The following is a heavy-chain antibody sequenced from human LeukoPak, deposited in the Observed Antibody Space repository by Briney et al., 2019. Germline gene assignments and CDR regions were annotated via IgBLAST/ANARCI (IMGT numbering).Heavy chain of an antibody. V-gene: IGHV3-21*01. Sequence: GGSLRLSCAASGFTFSSYSMNWVRQAPGKGLEWVLSISSSSSYIYYADSVKGRFTISRDNAKNSLYLQMNSLRAEDTAVYYCARAPVYCSSTSCYSPSGFDYWGQGTLVTVSS. CDR1: GFTFSSYS. D-gene: IGHD2-2*01. CDR2: ISSSSSYI. CDR3: ARAPVYCSSTSCYSPSGFDY. J-gene: IGHJ4*02.